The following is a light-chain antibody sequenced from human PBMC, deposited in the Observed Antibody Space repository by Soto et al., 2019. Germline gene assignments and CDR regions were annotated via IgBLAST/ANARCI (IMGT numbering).Light chain of an antibody. Sequence: QSVLTQPPSVSGAPGQRVTISCTGSSSNIGAGNDVNWYQQLPGTAPKLLIYANSNRPSGVPDRVSGSKSGTTASLAITGLQAEDEAGYYCQSYDSSLSGYVFGTGTKVTVL. V-gene: IGLV1-40*01. CDR3: QSYDSSLSGYV. CDR2: ANS. CDR1: SSNIGAGND. J-gene: IGLJ1*01.